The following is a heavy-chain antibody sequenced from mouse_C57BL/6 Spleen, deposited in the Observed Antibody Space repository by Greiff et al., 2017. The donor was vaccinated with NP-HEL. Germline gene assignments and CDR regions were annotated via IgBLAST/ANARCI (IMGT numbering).Heavy chain of an antibody. D-gene: IGHD1-1*01. CDR2: IYPRDGST. CDR1: GYTFTDHT. Sequence: VQLKESDAELVKPGASVKISCKVSGYTFTDHTIHWMKQRPEQGLEWIGYIYPRDGSTKYNEKFKGKATFTADKSSSTAYMQLNSLTSEDSAVYFCAREVYYGSSYVDYWGQGTTLTVSS. J-gene: IGHJ2*01. V-gene: IGHV1-78*01. CDR3: AREVYYGSSYVDY.